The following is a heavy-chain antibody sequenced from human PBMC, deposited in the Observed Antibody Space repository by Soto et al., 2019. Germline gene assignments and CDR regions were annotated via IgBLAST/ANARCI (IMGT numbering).Heavy chain of an antibody. D-gene: IGHD2-15*01. J-gene: IGHJ6*03. CDR3: AKDFVAVVGDNIHYYYLDV. CDR1: GFTFSGYA. Sequence: GGSLRLSCAASGFTFSGYAMSWVRQAPGKGLEWVSGIRGSGGSTYYTDSVKGRFTISRDNSKSTLYLQMNSLRAEDTAVYYCAKDFVAVVGDNIHYYYLDVWGKGTTVTVSS. V-gene: IGHV3-23*01. CDR2: IRGSGGST.